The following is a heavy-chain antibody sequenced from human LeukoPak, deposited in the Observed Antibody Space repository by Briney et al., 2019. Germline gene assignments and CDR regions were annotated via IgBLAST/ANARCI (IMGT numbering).Heavy chain of an antibody. V-gene: IGHV3-23*01. CDR3: AKGDYDYVWGSSIAPDY. Sequence: GGSLRLSCAASGFTVSSNYMSWVRQAPGKGLEWVSAISGSGGSTYYADSVKGRFTISRDNSKNTLYLQMNSLRAEDTAVYYCAKGDYDYVWGSSIAPDYWGQGTLVTVSS. D-gene: IGHD3-16*01. CDR2: ISGSGGST. J-gene: IGHJ4*02. CDR1: GFTVSSNY.